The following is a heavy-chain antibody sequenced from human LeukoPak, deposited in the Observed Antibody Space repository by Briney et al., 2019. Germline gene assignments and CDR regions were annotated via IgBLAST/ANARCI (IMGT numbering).Heavy chain of an antibody. CDR1: GFTFSSYW. D-gene: IGHD4-23*01. CDR2: IKQDGSEK. Sequence: GGSLRLSCAASGFTFSSYWMSWVRQAPGKGLEWVANIKQDGSEKYYVDSVKGRFTISRDNAKNSLYLQMNSLRAEDTAVYYCARDQDYGGNSVAFDIWGQGTMVTVSS. J-gene: IGHJ3*02. V-gene: IGHV3-7*03. CDR3: ARDQDYGGNSVAFDI.